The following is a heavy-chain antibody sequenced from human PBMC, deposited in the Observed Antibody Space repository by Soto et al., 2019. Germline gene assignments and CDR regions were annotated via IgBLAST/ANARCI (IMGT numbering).Heavy chain of an antibody. CDR1: GFSFSSYA. V-gene: IGHV3-30-3*01. CDR2: ISYDGSNK. D-gene: IGHD3-10*01. J-gene: IGHJ6*02. Sequence: PGGSLRLSCAASGFSFSSYAMNWVRQAPGKGLEWVAVISYDGSNKYYADSVKGRFTISRDNSKNTLYLQMDSLRAEDTAVYYCAREVATIRGVIITYGMDVWGQGATVTVS. CDR3: AREVATIRGVIITYGMDV.